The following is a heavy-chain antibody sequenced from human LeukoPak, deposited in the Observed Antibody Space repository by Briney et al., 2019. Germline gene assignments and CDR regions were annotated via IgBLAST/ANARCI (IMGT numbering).Heavy chain of an antibody. CDR1: GFTVSSNY. CDR2: IYRGGRT. Sequence: PGGSLRLSCAASGFTVSSNYMSWVGQAPGKGLEWVSVIYRGGRTYYADSVNSRSTNARDNTKTTLYLQMTSLKAEDTAVYYCARSGAVLRYFDWSPHFDYWGQGTLVTVSS. D-gene: IGHD3-9*01. V-gene: IGHV3-66*01. CDR3: ARSGAVLRYFDWSPHFDY. J-gene: IGHJ4*02.